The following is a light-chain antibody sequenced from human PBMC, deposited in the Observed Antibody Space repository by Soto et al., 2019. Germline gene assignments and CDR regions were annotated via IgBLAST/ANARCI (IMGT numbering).Light chain of an antibody. V-gene: IGKV3-20*01. J-gene: IGKJ4*01. CDR1: QSVGNSH. CDR2: GAS. Sequence: EIVLTQSPGTLYFSPGERATLSCRASQSVGNSHVAWYQQRRGLPPRLLIYGASNRATGIPDRFSGSGSGTDFTLTISRLEPEDFAVYYCQQYGSSPLTFGGGTKVDIK. CDR3: QQYGSSPLT.